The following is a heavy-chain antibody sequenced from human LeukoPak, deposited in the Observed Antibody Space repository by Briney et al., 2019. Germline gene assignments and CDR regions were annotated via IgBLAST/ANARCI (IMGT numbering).Heavy chain of an antibody. CDR1: GFTFSSYA. V-gene: IGHV3-7*01. CDR3: ARESTAGYNSSWYGFRN. D-gene: IGHD6-13*01. Sequence: GGSLTLSCAASGFTFSSYAMSWVRKAPGQALELVANINQDGSEKSYVDSVKGRSTISRDTANNSLFLQMGSLRVEDTAVYYCARESTAGYNSSWYGFRNWGQGTLVSVSS. J-gene: IGHJ1*01. CDR2: INQDGSEK.